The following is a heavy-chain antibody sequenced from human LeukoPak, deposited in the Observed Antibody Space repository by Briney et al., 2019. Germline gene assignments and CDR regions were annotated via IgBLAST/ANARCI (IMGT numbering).Heavy chain of an antibody. D-gene: IGHD1-26*01. CDR2: ITTSSSYT. J-gene: IGHJ6*03. Sequence: AGGSLRLSCEASGFSFSSYNMDWVRQTPGKGLEWISSITTSSSYTFYADSVKGRFTIARDNARNSLYLQMNSLTAEDTAVYYCARDPYSGAYGDTYYYYMDVWGKGTTVTISS. V-gene: IGHV3-21*01. CDR1: GFSFSSYN. CDR3: ARDPYSGAYGDTYYYYMDV.